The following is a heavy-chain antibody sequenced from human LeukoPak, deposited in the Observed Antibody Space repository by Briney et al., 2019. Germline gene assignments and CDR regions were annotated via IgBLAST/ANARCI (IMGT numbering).Heavy chain of an antibody. CDR1: GFIVSSNH. Sequence: GGSLRLSCAASGFIVSSNHMNWVRQTPGKGLEWVSIIYINAGTTHYADSVKGRFIISRDNSENTVYLQMNNLRADDSAVYYCARATYYYAYSGLPTPGLSDYWGQGTLVTVSS. CDR3: ARATYYYAYSGLPTPGLSDY. V-gene: IGHV3-66*01. J-gene: IGHJ4*02. D-gene: IGHD3-22*01. CDR2: IYINAGTT.